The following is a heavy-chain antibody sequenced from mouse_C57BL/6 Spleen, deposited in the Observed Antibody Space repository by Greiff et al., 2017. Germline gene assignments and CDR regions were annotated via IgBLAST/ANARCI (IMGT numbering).Heavy chain of an antibody. V-gene: IGHV5-17*01. Sequence: DVKLVESGGGLVKPGGSLKLSCAASGFTFSDYGMHWVRQAPEKGLEWVAYVSSGSSTIYYADTVKGRFTISRDNAKNTLFLQMTSLWSEDTAVYYFATGSYYFDVWGTGTTVTVSS. CDR1: GFTFSDYG. CDR2: VSSGSSTI. D-gene: IGHD3-1*01. CDR3: ATGSYYFDV. J-gene: IGHJ1*03.